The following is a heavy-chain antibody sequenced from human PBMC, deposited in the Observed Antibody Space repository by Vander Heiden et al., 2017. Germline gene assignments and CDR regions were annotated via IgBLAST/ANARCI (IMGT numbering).Heavy chain of an antibody. CDR2: INPSGGST. J-gene: IGHJ6*02. Sequence: QVQLVQSGAEVKKPGASVKVSCKASGYTFTSYYMHCVRQAPGQGLEWMGIINPSGGSTSYAQKFQGRVTMTRDTSTSTVYMELSSLRSEDTAVYYCARERIAVAGNSPYYYYYYGMDVWGQGTTVTVSS. D-gene: IGHD6-19*01. CDR3: ARERIAVAGNSPYYYYYYGMDV. CDR1: GYTFTSYY. V-gene: IGHV1-46*01.